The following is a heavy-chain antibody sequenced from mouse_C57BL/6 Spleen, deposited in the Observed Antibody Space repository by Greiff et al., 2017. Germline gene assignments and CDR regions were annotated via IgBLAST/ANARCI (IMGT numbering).Heavy chain of an antibody. J-gene: IGHJ3*01. V-gene: IGHV1-80*01. D-gene: IGHD1-1*01. CDR1: GYAFSSYG. Sequence: VQLQQSGAELVKPGASVKISCKASGYAFSSYGMNWVKQRPGKGLEWIGQIYPGDGDTNYNGKFKGKATLTADKSSSTAYMQLSSLTSEDSAVYFCARGSSYEFAYWGQGTLVTVSA. CDR2: IYPGDGDT. CDR3: ARGSSYEFAY.